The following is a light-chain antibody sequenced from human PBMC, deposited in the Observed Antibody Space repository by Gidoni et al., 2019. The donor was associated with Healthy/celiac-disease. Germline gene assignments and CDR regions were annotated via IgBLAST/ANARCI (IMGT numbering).Light chain of an antibody. CDR3: QQYDNLPSYT. CDR2: DAS. V-gene: IGKV1-33*01. Sequence: DIQMTQSPSSLSASVGDRVPITCQASQDISNYLTWYQQKPGKAPKLLIYDASKLETGVPSRFSGSGSGTEFTFTISSLQPEDIETYYCQQYDNLPSYTFGQGTKLEIK. CDR1: QDISNY. J-gene: IGKJ2*01.